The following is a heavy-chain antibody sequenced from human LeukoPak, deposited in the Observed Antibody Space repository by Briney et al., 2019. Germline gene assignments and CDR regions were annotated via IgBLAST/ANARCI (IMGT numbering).Heavy chain of an antibody. V-gene: IGHV6-1*01. D-gene: IGHD2-2*01. J-gene: IGHJ5*02. CDR3: ARRLTQYDCFDP. CDR2: TYYRSTWYN. Sequence: SQTLSLTCAISGDSVSSNSVTWNWIRQSPSRGLEWLGRTYYRSTWYNDYAVSVRGRITVNPDTSKNQFSLHLNSVTPEDTAVYYCARRLTQYDCFDPWGQGTLVTVSS. CDR1: GDSVSSNSVT.